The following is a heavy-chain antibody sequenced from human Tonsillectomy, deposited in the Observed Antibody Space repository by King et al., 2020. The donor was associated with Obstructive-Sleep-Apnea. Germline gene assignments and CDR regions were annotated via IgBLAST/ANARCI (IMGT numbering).Heavy chain of an antibody. D-gene: IGHD5-24*01. CDR3: TRGRRWLQSLYFDY. CDR2: IRSKAYGGTT. V-gene: IGHV3-49*03. J-gene: IGHJ4*02. CDR1: GFTFGDYA. Sequence: VQLVESGGGLGQPGRSLRLSCTASGFTFGDYAMSWFRQAPGTGLEWVGFIRSKAYGGTTEYAASVKGRFTISRDDSKSIAYLQMNSLKPEDTAVYYCTRGRRWLQSLYFDYWGQGTLVTVSS.